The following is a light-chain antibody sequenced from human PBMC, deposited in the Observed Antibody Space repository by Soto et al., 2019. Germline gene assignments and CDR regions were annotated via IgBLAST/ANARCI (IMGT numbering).Light chain of an antibody. CDR3: QQYYNSWT. J-gene: IGKJ1*01. CDR1: QSVSTN. Sequence: EIVMSQSPATLSVSPGERATLSCRASQSVSTNLAWYQQKPGQAPRLLIYGASTRATGIPARFSGSGSGTEFTLTISSLQSEDIAVYYCQQYYNSWTFGQGTKVDIK. CDR2: GAS. V-gene: IGKV3-15*01.